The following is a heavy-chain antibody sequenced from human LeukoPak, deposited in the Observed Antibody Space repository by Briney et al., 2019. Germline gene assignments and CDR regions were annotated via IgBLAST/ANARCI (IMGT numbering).Heavy chain of an antibody. J-gene: IGHJ3*02. CDR2: IYYSGST. V-gene: IGHV4-31*03. D-gene: IGHD3-22*01. CDR1: GGSISSGGYY. CDR3: ARGFRTYYYDSCGYSDAFDI. Sequence: SETLSLTCTVSGGSISSGGYYWSWIRQHPGKGLEWIGYIYYSGSTYYNPSLKSRVTISVDTSKNQFSLKLSSVTAADTAVYYCARGFRTYYYDSCGYSDAFDIWGQGTMVTVS.